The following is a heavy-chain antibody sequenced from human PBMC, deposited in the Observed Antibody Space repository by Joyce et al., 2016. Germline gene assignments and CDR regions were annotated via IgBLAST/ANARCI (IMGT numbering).Heavy chain of an antibody. V-gene: IGHV1-69*04. CDR1: GGNFYDYT. CDR2: SIPVVGVG. J-gene: IGHJ3*02. D-gene: IGHD2/OR15-2a*01. CDR3: TRGRIEYSKTFNAYDI. Sequence: VQLVQSGAEVKKPGSSVKVSCKVSGGNFYDYTITWVRRAPGQGLEWMGMSIPVVGVGNYARKFRGRVALTAEKSTATAYLELNSLRLDDTAMFFCTRGRIEYSKTFNAYDIWGQGTMVTVSS.